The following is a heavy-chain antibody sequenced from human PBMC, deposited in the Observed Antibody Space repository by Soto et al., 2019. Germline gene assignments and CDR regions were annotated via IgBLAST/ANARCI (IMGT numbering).Heavy chain of an antibody. CDR2: MNPNSGNT. V-gene: IGHV1-8*01. J-gene: IGHJ5*02. CDR3: ASNSLWSGYFP. CDR1: GYTFTSYD. D-gene: IGHD3-3*01. Sequence: ASVKVSCKASGYTFTSYDINWVRQAPGQGLEWMGWMNPNSGNTSYAQKFQGRVTITANTSTSTAYMELSSLRSEDTAVYYCASNSLWSGYFPWGQGTLVTVSS.